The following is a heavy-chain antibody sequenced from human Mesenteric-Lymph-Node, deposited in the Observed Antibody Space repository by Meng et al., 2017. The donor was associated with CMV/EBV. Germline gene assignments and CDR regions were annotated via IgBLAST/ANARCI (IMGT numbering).Heavy chain of an antibody. D-gene: IGHD6-6*01. CDR2: INPDDSDT. CDR3: ARLPGGAARPNYYYGMDV. V-gene: IGHV5-51*01. Sequence: GGSLRLSCEGSDYIFATFWIGWVRQMPGKGLEWMGIINPDDSDTRYSPSFQGQVTISADRSSSTAYLQWSSLKASDTAMYYCARLPGGAARPNYYYGMDVWGQGTTVTVSS. J-gene: IGHJ6*02. CDR1: DYIFATFW.